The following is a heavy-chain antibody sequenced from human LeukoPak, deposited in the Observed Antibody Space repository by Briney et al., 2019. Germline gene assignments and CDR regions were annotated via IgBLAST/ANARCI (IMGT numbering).Heavy chain of an antibody. CDR2: ISSSGSTI. Sequence: QPGGSLRLSCAASGFTFSSYEMNWVRQAPGKGLEWVSYISSSGSTIYFADSVKGRFTISRDNAKNSLYLQMNSLRAEDTAVYYCARDRDWTQLRPLYDYWGQGTLVTVSS. J-gene: IGHJ4*02. CDR1: GFTFSSYE. CDR3: ARDRDWTQLRPLYDY. D-gene: IGHD5-18*01. V-gene: IGHV3-48*03.